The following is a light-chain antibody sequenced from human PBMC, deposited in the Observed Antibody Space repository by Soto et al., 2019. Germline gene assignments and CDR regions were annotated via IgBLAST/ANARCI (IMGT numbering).Light chain of an antibody. Sequence: QSVLTQPPSASGTPGQRVTISASGSSSNIGSNPVSWYQQRPGTAPKLLIYDNDEWPSGVPVRFSGSKSATSASLAISGLQSEDEGDYYCATWDDSRNGYVFGPGTKVTVL. CDR3: ATWDDSRNGYV. V-gene: IGLV1-44*01. CDR1: SSNIGSNP. J-gene: IGLJ1*01. CDR2: DND.